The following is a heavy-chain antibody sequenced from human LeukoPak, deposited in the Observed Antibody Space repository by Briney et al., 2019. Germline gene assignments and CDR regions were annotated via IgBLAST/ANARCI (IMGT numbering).Heavy chain of an antibody. Sequence: PSETLSLTCTVSGGSISSYYWSWIRQPPGKGLEWIGYIYYSGSTNYNPSLKSRVTISVDTSKNQFSLKLSSVTAAVTAVYYCARHDGAGCSGGSCYTYYFDYWGQGTLVTVSS. V-gene: IGHV4-59*08. J-gene: IGHJ4*02. CDR1: GGSISSYY. CDR3: ARHDGAGCSGGSCYTYYFDY. D-gene: IGHD2-15*01. CDR2: IYYSGST.